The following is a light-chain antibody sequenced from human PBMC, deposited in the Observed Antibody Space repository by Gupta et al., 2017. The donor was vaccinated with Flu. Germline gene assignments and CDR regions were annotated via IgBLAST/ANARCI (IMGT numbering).Light chain of an antibody. CDR2: GVS. Sequence: PATLSVSSGERVTLSCRASQSIGSNLVWYQQKPGQAPRLLTYGVSTRATGIPARFSDSGSGTEFTLTISSLQSEDFAVYYCQHYNNWPVTFGQGTKVEIK. CDR1: QSIGSN. CDR3: QHYNNWPVT. V-gene: IGKV3-15*01. J-gene: IGKJ1*01.